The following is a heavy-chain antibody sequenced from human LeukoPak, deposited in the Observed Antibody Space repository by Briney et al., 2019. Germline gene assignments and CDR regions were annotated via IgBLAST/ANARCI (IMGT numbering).Heavy chain of an antibody. J-gene: IGHJ6*02. V-gene: IGHV3-23*01. CDR3: AKVRQWLDYYYYYGMDV. Sequence: GGSLRLSCAASGFTFSSYAMSWVRQAPGKGLEGVSAISGSGGSTYYADSVKGRFTISRDNSKNTLYLQMNSLRAEDTAVYYCAKVRQWLDYYYYYGMDVWGQGTTVTVSS. D-gene: IGHD6-19*01. CDR2: ISGSGGST. CDR1: GFTFSSYA.